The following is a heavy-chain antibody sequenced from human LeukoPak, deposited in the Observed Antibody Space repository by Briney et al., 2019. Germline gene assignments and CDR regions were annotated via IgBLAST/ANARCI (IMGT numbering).Heavy chain of an antibody. J-gene: IGHJ4*02. V-gene: IGHV4-59*01. CDR2: IYYSGST. Sequence: SETLSLTCTVSGGSISSYYWSWIRQPPGKGLKWIGYIYYSGSTNYNPSLKSRVTISVDTSKNQFSLKLSSVTAADTAVYYCARGDYDLDYWGQGTLVTVSS. D-gene: IGHD5-12*01. CDR1: GGSISSYY. CDR3: ARGDYDLDY.